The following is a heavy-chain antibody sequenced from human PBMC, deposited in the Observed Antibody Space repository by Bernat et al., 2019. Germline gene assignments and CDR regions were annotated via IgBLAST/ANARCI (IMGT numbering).Heavy chain of an antibody. D-gene: IGHD1-26*01. Sequence: EVQLLESGGGLVQPGGSLSLSCAASGFTFGSYTMSWVRQAPGKGLEWVSTICNSGVSTYYADSVKGRFTISRDNSKNTLYLQMNSLRAEDTAVYYCAKVTGIVTPHYWGQGTLVTVSS. CDR2: ICNSGVST. J-gene: IGHJ4*02. CDR3: AKVTGIVTPHY. CDR1: GFTFGSYT. V-gene: IGHV3-23*01.